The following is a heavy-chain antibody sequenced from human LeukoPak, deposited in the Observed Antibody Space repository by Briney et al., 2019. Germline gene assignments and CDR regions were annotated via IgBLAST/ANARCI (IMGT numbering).Heavy chain of an antibody. CDR3: ARGVLRWLEDV. CDR2: IYYTGNT. J-gene: IGHJ6*02. CDR1: GGSISGHY. Sequence: PSETLSLTCTVSGGSISGHYWSWIRQPPGKGLEWIGYIYYTGNTKYNPSLKSRVTISEDTSKNQFSLKLSSVTAADTAVYYCARGVLRWLEDVWGQGTTVTVSS. V-gene: IGHV4-59*11. D-gene: IGHD4-23*01.